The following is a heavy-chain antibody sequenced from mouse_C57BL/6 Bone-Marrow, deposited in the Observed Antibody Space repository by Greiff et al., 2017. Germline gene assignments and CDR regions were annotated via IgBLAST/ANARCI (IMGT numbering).Heavy chain of an antibody. D-gene: IGHD2-1*01. V-gene: IGHV5-17*01. Sequence: ESGGGLVKPGGSLKLSCAASGFTFSDYGMHWVRQAPEKGLEWVAYISSGSSTIYYADTVKGRFTISRDNAKNTLFLQMTSLRSEDTAMXYCARDRLLWYTYYFDDWGKGTTLTVSS. CDR1: GFTFSDYG. CDR3: ARDRLLWYTYYFDD. CDR2: ISSGSSTI. J-gene: IGHJ2*01.